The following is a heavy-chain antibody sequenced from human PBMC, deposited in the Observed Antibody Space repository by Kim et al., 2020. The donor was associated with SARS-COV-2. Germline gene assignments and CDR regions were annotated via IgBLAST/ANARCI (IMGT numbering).Heavy chain of an antibody. Sequence: GGSLRLSCAASGFTFSSYAMSWVRQAPGKGLEWVSAISGSGGSTYYADSVKGRFTISRDNSKNTLYLQMNSLRAEDTAVYYCAKNSPVAYYYYYGMDVWGQGTTVTVSS. V-gene: IGHV3-23*01. D-gene: IGHD6-19*01. CDR3: AKNSPVAYYYYYGMDV. J-gene: IGHJ6*02. CDR1: GFTFSSYA. CDR2: ISGSGGST.